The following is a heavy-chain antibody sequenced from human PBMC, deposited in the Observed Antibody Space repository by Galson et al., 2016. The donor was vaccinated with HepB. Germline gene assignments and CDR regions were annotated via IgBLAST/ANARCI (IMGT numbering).Heavy chain of an antibody. CDR1: RGSISSGGYY. J-gene: IGHJ6*04. Sequence: TLSLTCTVPRGSISSGGYYWSWIRQPAGKGLEWIGRIYSSGSTNYNPSLKSRVTISVDTSKDQFSLKLSSLTAADTAVYFCARGLDDFWSGGIGMDVWGKGTTVTFSS. V-gene: IGHV4-61*02. CDR2: IYSSGST. CDR3: ARGLDDFWSGGIGMDV. D-gene: IGHD3-3*01.